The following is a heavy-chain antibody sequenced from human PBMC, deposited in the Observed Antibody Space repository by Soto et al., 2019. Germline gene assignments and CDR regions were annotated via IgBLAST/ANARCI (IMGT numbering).Heavy chain of an antibody. CDR3: ATLRGGAFDI. Sequence: GGSLRLSCAASGFTVSSNYMSWVRQAPGKGLEWVSSISSSSSYIYYADSVKGRFTISRDNAKNSLYLQMNSLRAEDTAVYYCATLRGGAFDIWGQGTMVTVSS. CDR1: GFTVSSNY. CDR2: ISSSSSYI. D-gene: IGHD1-26*01. J-gene: IGHJ3*02. V-gene: IGHV3-21*01.